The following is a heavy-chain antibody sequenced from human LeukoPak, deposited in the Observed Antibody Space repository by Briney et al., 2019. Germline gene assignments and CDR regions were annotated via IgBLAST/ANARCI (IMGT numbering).Heavy chain of an antibody. V-gene: IGHV3-21*01. CDR2: ISSSSSYI. CDR3: ARFFYDSSGYYCLDY. CDR1: RFTFSSYS. D-gene: IGHD3-22*01. Sequence: GGSLRLSCAASRFTFSSYSMNWVRQAPGKGLEWVSSISSSSSYIYYADSVKGRFTISRDNAKNSLYLQMNSLRAEDTAVYYCARFFYDSSGYYCLDYWGQGTLVTVSS. J-gene: IGHJ4*02.